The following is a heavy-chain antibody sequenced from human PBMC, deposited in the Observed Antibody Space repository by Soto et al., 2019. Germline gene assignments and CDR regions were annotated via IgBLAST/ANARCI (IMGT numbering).Heavy chain of an antibody. CDR3: ARDINPQTRNGMDV. V-gene: IGHV2-70*04. J-gene: IGHJ6*02. Sequence: ASGPTLVNPTQTLTLTCTFSGFSFSSYGMRVSWIRQPPGKALEWLARIDWDDDKFYRVSLKTRLTISKDTSKNQVVLTMTNMDPADTGTYYCARDINPQTRNGMDVWGQGTTVTVSS. CDR2: IDWDDDK. D-gene: IGHD4-17*01. CDR1: GFSFSSYGMR.